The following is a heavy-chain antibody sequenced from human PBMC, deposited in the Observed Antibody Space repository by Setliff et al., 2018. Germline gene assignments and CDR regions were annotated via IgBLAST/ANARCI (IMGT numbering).Heavy chain of an antibody. CDR3: ARALDSSGYYHAFDI. V-gene: IGHV3-48*04. CDR1: GFTFSSSA. D-gene: IGHD3-22*01. CDR2: ISSSGSTI. J-gene: IGHJ3*02. Sequence: GGSLRLSCAASGFTFSSSAMAWVRQAPGKGLEWVSAISSSGSTIYYADSVKGRFTISRDNAKNSLYLQMNSLRAEDTAVYYCARALDSSGYYHAFDIWGQGTMVTVSS.